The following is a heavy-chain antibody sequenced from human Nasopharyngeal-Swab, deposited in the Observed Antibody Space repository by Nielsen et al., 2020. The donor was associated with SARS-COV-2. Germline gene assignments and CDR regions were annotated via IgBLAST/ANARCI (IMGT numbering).Heavy chain of an antibody. CDR3: ARDGSGSYPPPD. V-gene: IGHV1-18*01. J-gene: IGHJ4*02. CDR2: INPYNDDR. Sequence: VRPAPGQGLEWVGWINPYNDDRQYAQKFQDRVSMTTDTSTNTVYMELRSLRSDDPAVYYCARDGSGSYPPPDWGQGTLVTVSS. D-gene: IGHD3-10*01.